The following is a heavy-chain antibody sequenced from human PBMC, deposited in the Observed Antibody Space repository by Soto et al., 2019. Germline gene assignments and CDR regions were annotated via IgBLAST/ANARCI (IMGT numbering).Heavy chain of an antibody. CDR3: VKNYIQLYF. CDR1: GFTFSSYA. CDR2: VSYHGTKT. D-gene: IGHD5-18*01. J-gene: IGHJ4*02. Sequence: QVQLVESGGGVVQPGRSLRLSCAASGFTFSSYAMHWVRQTPDKGLQWVAVVSYHGTKTFYADSVKGRFTISRDNSKNMLYLEMNSLRAEDTAVYYCVKNYIQLYFGGQGTLVTVSS. V-gene: IGHV3-30-3*02.